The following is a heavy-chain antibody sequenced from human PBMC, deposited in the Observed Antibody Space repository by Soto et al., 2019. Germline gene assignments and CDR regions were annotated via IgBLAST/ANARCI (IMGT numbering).Heavy chain of an antibody. CDR3: ARDGGTGDDFWDY. CDR1: GDSVSSKSAA. Sequence: QVQLQQSGPGLVKPSQTLSLSCAISGDSVSSKSAAWNWIRQSPSRGLEWLARTYYRSKWYYDFAVSVKSRITINPDTCKNQFSLHLNSVTPEDTAVYYCARDGGTGDDFWDYWGQGTLVTVSS. J-gene: IGHJ4*02. V-gene: IGHV6-1*01. D-gene: IGHD3-3*01. CDR2: TYYRSKWYY.